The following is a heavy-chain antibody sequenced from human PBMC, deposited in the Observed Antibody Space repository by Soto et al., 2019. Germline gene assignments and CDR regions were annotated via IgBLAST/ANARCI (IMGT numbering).Heavy chain of an antibody. Sequence: QVQLVESGGGVVQPGRSLRLSCAASGFTFSSYAMHWVREAPGKGLEWVAVISYDGSNKYYADSVKGRFTISRDNSKNTLYLQMNSLRAEDTAVYYCARGVGGIAAAGPFDYWGQGTLVTVSS. D-gene: IGHD6-13*01. CDR1: GFTFSSYA. V-gene: IGHV3-30-3*01. CDR2: ISYDGSNK. J-gene: IGHJ4*02. CDR3: ARGVGGIAAAGPFDY.